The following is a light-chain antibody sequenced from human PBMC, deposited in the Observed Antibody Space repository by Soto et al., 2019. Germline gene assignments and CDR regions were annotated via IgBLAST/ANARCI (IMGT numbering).Light chain of an antibody. J-gene: IGLJ3*02. Sequence: QSALTQPASVSGSPGQSISISCTGTNSDIGTHNSVSWYRQHPGKAPKLIISEVRNRPSGISYRFTGSKSGNTASLTISGLQAEDEADYYCSSYTTTSTLVFGGGTKVTVL. CDR1: NSDIGTHNS. V-gene: IGLV2-14*01. CDR2: EVR. CDR3: SSYTTTSTLV.